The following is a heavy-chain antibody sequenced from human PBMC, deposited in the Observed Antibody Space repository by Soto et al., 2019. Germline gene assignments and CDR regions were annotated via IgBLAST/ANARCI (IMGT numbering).Heavy chain of an antibody. CDR3: ARGRTIFGKSYYYGMDV. CDR2: INPDSGDT. Sequence: VQLVQSGAEVKKPGASMKVSCKASGYTFTGYYIHWVRQAPGQGLEWMGWINPDSGDTNCAQKVQGWVTMTRDTSISTAYMELSRLRSDDTAVYYCARGRTIFGKSYYYGMDVWGQGTTVTVSS. J-gene: IGHJ6*02. CDR1: GYTFTGYY. D-gene: IGHD3-3*01. V-gene: IGHV1-2*04.